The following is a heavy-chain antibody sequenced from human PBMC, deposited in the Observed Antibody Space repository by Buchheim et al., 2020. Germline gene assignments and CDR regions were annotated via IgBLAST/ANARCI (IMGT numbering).Heavy chain of an antibody. V-gene: IGHV3-15*01. CDR2: IKSKFEGEGT. J-gene: IGHJ5*02. CDR3: TTVMRSSSVATDNWFDP. D-gene: IGHD5-12*01. Sequence: QVVESGGGLVKPGGSLRLSCAGSGFIFSHAWMSWVRQAPGKGLEWVGRIKSKFEGEGTNYAAPVKGRFTISRDDSKNKLYLQMNSLETEDTAVYYCTTVMRSSSVATDNWFDPWGQGTL. CDR1: GFIFSHAW.